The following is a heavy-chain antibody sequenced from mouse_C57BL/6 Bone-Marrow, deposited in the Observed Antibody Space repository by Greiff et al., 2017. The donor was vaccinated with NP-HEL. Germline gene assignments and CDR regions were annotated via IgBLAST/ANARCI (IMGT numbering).Heavy chain of an antibody. CDR3: ARHYGTPFAY. D-gene: IGHD1-1*01. CDR2: ISYDGSN. V-gene: IGHV3-6*01. J-gene: IGHJ3*01. Sequence: EVKLVESGPGLVKPSQSLSLTCSVTGYSITSGYYWNWIRQFPGNKLEWMGYISYDGSNNYNPSLKNRISITRDTSKNQFFLQLNSVTTEDTATYYCARHYGTPFAYWGQGTLVTVSA. CDR1: GYSITSGYY.